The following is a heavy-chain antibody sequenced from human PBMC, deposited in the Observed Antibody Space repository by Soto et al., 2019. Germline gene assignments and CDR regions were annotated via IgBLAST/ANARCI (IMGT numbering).Heavy chain of an antibody. D-gene: IGHD2-15*01. CDR2: AYWDDDN. CDR3: AHRRHSGDRNGGYFDY. Sequence: PTLVNPTQTLTLTSSFSGFSLTTRPVGLGWIRQSPGKALEWLAFAYWDDDNRYSPSLRSRLTVTKDTSKNQVVCTMTNMDPVETATYYCAHRRHSGDRNGGYFDYWGQGTLDTV. J-gene: IGHJ4*02. CDR1: GFSLTTRPVG. V-gene: IGHV2-5*02.